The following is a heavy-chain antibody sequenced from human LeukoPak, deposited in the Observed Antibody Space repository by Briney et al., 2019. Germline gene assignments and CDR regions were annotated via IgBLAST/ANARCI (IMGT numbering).Heavy chain of an antibody. J-gene: IGHJ4*02. CDR3: AKEITDSNSLTFEH. CDR1: GFTFSSYA. D-gene: IGHD3-16*01. CDR2: ISGSGGST. Sequence: GGSLRLSCAASGFTFSSYAMSWVRQAPGKGLEWVSGISGSGGSTHYADSVRGRFTISRDNSKNTLYLQMNSLRAEDTAVYYCAKEITDSNSLTFEHWGQGTLVTVSS. V-gene: IGHV3-23*01.